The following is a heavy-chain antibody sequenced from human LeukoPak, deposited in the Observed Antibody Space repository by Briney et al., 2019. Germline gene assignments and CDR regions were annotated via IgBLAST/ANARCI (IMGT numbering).Heavy chain of an antibody. CDR3: ASRGFWSGYYFDY. V-gene: IGHV1-69*05. CDR2: IIPIFGAA. J-gene: IGHJ4*02. Sequence: SVKVSCKASGGTFSSYAISWVRQAPGQGLERMGGIIPIFGAANYAQKFQGRVTITTDKSTSTAYMQLSSLRSEDTAVYYCASRGFWSGYYFDYWGQGTLVTVSS. D-gene: IGHD3-3*01. CDR1: GGTFSSYA.